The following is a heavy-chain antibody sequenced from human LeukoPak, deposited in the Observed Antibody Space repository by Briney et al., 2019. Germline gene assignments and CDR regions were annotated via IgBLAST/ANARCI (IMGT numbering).Heavy chain of an antibody. CDR2: ISYDGSNK. Sequence: GGSLRLSCAASGFTFSSYAVHWVRQAPGKGLEWVAVISYDGSNKYYADSVKGRFTISRDNSKNTLYLQMNSLRAEDTAVYYCAREPVDFLTIFGVVIDAYGMDVWGQGTTVTVSS. D-gene: IGHD3-3*01. V-gene: IGHV3-30-3*01. J-gene: IGHJ6*02. CDR1: GFTFSSYA. CDR3: AREPVDFLTIFGVVIDAYGMDV.